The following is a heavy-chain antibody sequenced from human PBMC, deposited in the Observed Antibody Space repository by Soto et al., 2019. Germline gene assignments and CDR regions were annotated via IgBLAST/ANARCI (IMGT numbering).Heavy chain of an antibody. J-gene: IGHJ5*02. V-gene: IGHV4-4*07. Sequence: SETLSLTCTVSGASISGFYWSWIRKSAGKGLEWIGRIYATGTTDYNPSLKSRVMMSVDTSKKQFSLKLRSVTAADTAVYYCVRDGTKTLRDWFDPWGQGITVTVSS. CDR3: VRDGTKTLRDWFDP. CDR2: IYATGTT. D-gene: IGHD1-1*01. CDR1: GASISGFY.